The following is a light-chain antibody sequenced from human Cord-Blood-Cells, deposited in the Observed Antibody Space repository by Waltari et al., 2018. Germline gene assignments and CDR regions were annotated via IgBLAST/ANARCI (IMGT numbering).Light chain of an antibody. J-gene: IGKJ3*01. CDR3: QQYYSTPFT. Sequence: DIVMTQSPDSLAVSLGERAPITCTSSQSVLYSSNNKNYLAWYQQKPGQPPKLLIYWAATRESGVPDRFSGSGSGTDFTLTVSSLQAEDVAVYYCQQYYSTPFTVGPGTKVDIK. CDR1: QSVLYSSNNKNY. V-gene: IGKV4-1*01. CDR2: WAA.